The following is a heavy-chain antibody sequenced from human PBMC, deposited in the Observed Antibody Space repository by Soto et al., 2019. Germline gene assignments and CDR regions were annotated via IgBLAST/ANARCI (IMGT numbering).Heavy chain of an antibody. V-gene: IGHV4-31*03. CDR3: AREGVDCSGGSCYSGNWFDP. J-gene: IGHJ5*02. CDR2: IYYSGST. CDR1: GGSISSGGYY. Sequence: QVQLQESGPGLVKPSQTLSLTCTVSGGSISSGGYYWSWIRQHPGKGLEWIGYIYYSGSTYYNPSLKVRVTISVYTSKNQFSLKLSSVTAADTAVYYCAREGVDCSGGSCYSGNWFDPWGQGNLVTVSS. D-gene: IGHD2-15*01.